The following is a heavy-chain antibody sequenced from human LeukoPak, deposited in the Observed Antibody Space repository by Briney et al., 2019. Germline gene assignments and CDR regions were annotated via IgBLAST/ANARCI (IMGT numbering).Heavy chain of an antibody. V-gene: IGHV1-2*02. CDR2: INPKSGDT. D-gene: IGHD5-12*01. CDR3: ASGYSGYDLNY. CDR1: GYTFSSYD. J-gene: IGHJ4*02. Sequence: ASVKVSCKASGYTFSSYDINWVRQAPGQGLEWLGWINPKSGDTDYAQKFQGRVTITRDTSISTAYMELSGLKPDDTAIYFCASGYSGYDLNYWGQGTQVTVSS.